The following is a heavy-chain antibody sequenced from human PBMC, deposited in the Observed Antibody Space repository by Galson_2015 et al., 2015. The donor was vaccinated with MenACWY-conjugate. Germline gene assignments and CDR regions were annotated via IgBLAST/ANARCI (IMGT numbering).Heavy chain of an antibody. Sequence: SLRLSCAASGFTFSSYAMHWVRQAPGKGLEWVAVISYDGSNKYYADSVKGRFTISRDNSKNTLYLQMNSLRAEDTAVYYCARERIGYSYGFLGYWGQGTLVTVSS. J-gene: IGHJ4*02. CDR2: ISYDGSNK. V-gene: IGHV3-30*04. D-gene: IGHD5-18*01. CDR3: ARERIGYSYGFLGY. CDR1: GFTFSSYA.